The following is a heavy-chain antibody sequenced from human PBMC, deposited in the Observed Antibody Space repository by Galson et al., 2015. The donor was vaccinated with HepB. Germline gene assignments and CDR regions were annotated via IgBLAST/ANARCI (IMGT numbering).Heavy chain of an antibody. CDR3: ASRSGHDSSGYYYYYGMDV. Sequence: QSGAEVKKPGESLKISCKGSGYSFTSYWIGWVRQMPGKGLEWMGIIYPGDSDTRYSPSFQGQVTISADKSISTAYLQWSSLKASNTAMYYCASRSGHDSSGYYYYYGMDVWGQGTTVTVSS. J-gene: IGHJ6*02. D-gene: IGHD3-22*01. CDR2: IYPGDSDT. V-gene: IGHV5-51*03. CDR1: GYSFTSYW.